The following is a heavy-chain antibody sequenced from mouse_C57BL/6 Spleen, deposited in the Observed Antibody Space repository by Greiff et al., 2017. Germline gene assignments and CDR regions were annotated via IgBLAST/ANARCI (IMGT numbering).Heavy chain of an antibody. J-gene: IGHJ1*03. D-gene: IGHD1-1*01. CDR1: GFSLTSYG. CDR3: AKKGSPHWYFDV. Sequence: VKVVESGPGLVQPSQSLSITCTVSGFSLTSYGVHWVRQSPGKGLEWLGVIWRGGSTDDNAAFMSRLSITKDNSKSQVFFKMNSLQADDTAIYYCAKKGSPHWYFDVWGTGTTVTVSS. V-gene: IGHV2-5*01. CDR2: IWRGGST.